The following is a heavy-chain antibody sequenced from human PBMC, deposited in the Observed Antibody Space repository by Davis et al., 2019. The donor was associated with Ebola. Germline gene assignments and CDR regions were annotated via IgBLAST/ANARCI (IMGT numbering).Heavy chain of an antibody. CDR1: GGTFSSYA. V-gene: IGHV1-69*10. CDR3: ARGLRSPPTSFHFMDV. Sequence: SVQVSCKASGGTFSSYAISWVRQAPGQGLEWMGGIIPILGIANYAQKFQGRVTITADKSTSTAYMELSSLRSEDTAVYYCARGLRSPPTSFHFMDVWGRGTTVIVSS. D-gene: IGHD3-3*02. J-gene: IGHJ6*04. CDR2: IIPILGIA.